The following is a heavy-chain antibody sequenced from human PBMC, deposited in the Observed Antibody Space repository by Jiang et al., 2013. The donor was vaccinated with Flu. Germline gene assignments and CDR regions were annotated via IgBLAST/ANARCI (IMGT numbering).Heavy chain of an antibody. CDR1: GYTFTSYG. Sequence: EVKKPGASVKVSCKASGYTFTSYGISWVRQAPGQGLEWMGWISAYNGNTNYAQKLQGRVTMTTDTSTSTAYMELRSLRSDDTAVYYCARPSYYGDYEHALDYWGQGTLVTVSS. CDR2: ISAYNGNT. CDR3: ARPSYYGDYEHALDY. D-gene: IGHD4-17*01. J-gene: IGHJ4*02. V-gene: IGHV1-18*01.